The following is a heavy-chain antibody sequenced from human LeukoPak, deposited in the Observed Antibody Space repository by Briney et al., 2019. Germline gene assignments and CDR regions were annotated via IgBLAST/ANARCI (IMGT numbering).Heavy chain of an antibody. J-gene: IGHJ5*02. Sequence: PGGSLRLSCAASGFIFSNYGMSWVRQAPGKGLELVAHIKQDGCERFYMDSAKGRFTISRDNAKNSLDLQMNSLRAEDAGVFYCARGLHYGWFDPSGKGTLVIVSS. CDR2: IKQDGCER. V-gene: IGHV3-7*03. CDR1: GFIFSNYG. D-gene: IGHD4-17*01. CDR3: ARGLHYGWFDP.